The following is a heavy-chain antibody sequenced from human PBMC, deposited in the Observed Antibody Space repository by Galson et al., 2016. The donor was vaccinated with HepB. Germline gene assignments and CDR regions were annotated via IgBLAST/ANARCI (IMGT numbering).Heavy chain of an antibody. J-gene: IGHJ4*02. CDR1: GITFSTSE. CDR2: IRDLDGNI. CDR3: ARGFGGSGSPGY. D-gene: IGHD3-10*01. V-gene: IGHV3-48*03. Sequence: SLRLSCAASGITFSTSEMSWVRQAPGKGLEWVSYIRDLDGNIYYADSVKGRFTISRDYTKNSFYMRMNSLRADDTAIYYCARGFGGSGSPGYWGQGTLVTVSS.